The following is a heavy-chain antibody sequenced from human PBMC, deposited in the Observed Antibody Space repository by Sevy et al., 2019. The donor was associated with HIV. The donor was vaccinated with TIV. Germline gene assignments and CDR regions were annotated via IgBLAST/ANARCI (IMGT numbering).Heavy chain of an antibody. J-gene: IGHJ4*02. CDR2: IYYSGST. D-gene: IGHD3-10*01. CDR3: ARVSPHYGSGSYYNGLDY. CDR1: GGSISSYY. V-gene: IGHV4-59*01. Sequence: SETLSLTCTVSGGSISSYYWSWIRQPPGKGLEWIGYIYYSGSTNYNPSLKSRVTISVDTSKNQFPLKLSSVTAADTAVYYCARVSPHYGSGSYYNGLDYWGQGTLVTVSS.